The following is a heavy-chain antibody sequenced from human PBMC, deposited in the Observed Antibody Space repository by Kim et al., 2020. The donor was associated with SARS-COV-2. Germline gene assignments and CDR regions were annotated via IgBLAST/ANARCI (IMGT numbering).Heavy chain of an antibody. J-gene: IGHJ5*02. CDR3: ARGRSRYL. CDR2: SATT. V-gene: IGHV4-59*09. Sequence: SATTKANPSTQSSVTISVDMSKNQFSLKLSSVTAADTAVYYCARGRSRYLWGQGTLVTVSS. D-gene: IGHD1-26*01.